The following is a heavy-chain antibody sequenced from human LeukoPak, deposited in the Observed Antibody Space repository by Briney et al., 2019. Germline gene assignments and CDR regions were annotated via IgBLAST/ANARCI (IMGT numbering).Heavy chain of an antibody. CDR1: GGSISSYY. CDR3: ARSTKTLHSVLYFDY. Sequence: SETLSLTCTVSGGSISSYYWSWIRQPPGKGLEWIGYIYYSGSTNYNPSLKSRVTISVDTSKNQFSLKLSSVTAADTAVYYCARSTKTLHSVLYFDYWGQGTLVTVSS. V-gene: IGHV4-59*01. J-gene: IGHJ4*02. D-gene: IGHD1-1*01. CDR2: IYYSGST.